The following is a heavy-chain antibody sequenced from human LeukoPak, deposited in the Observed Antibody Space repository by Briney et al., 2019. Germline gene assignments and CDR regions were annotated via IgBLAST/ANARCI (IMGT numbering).Heavy chain of an antibody. Sequence: SVKVSCKASGGTFSSYAISWVRQAPGQGLEWMGGIIPIFGTANYAQKFQGRVTITADKSTSTAYMELSSLRSEDTAVYYCATETTVVTHDTFDIWGQGTMVTVSS. V-gene: IGHV1-69*06. CDR3: ATETTVVTHDTFDI. CDR2: IIPIFGTA. J-gene: IGHJ3*02. D-gene: IGHD4-23*01. CDR1: GGTFSSYA.